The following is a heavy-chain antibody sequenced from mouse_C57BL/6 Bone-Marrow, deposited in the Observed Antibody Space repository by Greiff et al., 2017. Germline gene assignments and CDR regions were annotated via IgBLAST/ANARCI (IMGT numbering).Heavy chain of an antibody. CDR1: GYTFTSYW. CDR2: IYPGNSDT. J-gene: IGHJ3*01. D-gene: IGHD2-10*01. CDR3: TKKSFYGNYFAWFAY. V-gene: IGHV1-5*01. Sequence: VQLQQSGTVLARPGASVKMSCKTSGYTFTSYWMHWVKQRPGQGLEWIGAIYPGNSDTSYNQKFKGKAKLTAVTSASTAYMELSSLTNEDSSVYYCTKKSFYGNYFAWFAYWGQGTLVTVSA.